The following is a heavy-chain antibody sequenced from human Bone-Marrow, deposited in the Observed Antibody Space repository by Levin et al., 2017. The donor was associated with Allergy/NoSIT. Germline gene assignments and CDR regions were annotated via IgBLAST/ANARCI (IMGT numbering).Heavy chain of an antibody. CDR2: VSWDGGST. V-gene: IGHV3-43D*03. J-gene: IGHJ4*02. CDR3: AKAMEASSLFDS. Sequence: GGSLRPSCVASGFTFDDYAMHWLRQAPGKGLEWVSLVSWDGGSTYYADSVKGRFSISRDNTKNSLYLHMNSLRPEDTAFYYCAKAMEASSLFDSWGRGTLVTVSS. CDR1: GFTFDDYA. D-gene: IGHD6-6*01.